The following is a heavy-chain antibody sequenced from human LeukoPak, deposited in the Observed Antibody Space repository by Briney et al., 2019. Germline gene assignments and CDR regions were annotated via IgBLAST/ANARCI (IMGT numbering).Heavy chain of an antibody. CDR2: ITYSGST. Sequence: PSETLSLTCTVSGGSISSHYWSWIRQPPGRGLEWVGYITYSGSTNYNPSLNSRVTISVDTSKNQFSLKLSSVTAADTAMYYCARGRGYGYGIDYWGQGTLVTVSS. J-gene: IGHJ4*02. CDR1: GGSISSHY. D-gene: IGHD5-18*01. V-gene: IGHV4-59*11. CDR3: ARGRGYGYGIDY.